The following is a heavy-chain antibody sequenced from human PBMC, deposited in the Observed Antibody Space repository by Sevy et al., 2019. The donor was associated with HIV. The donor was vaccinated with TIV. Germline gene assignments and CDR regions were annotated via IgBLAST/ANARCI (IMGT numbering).Heavy chain of an antibody. V-gene: IGHV3-21*06. CDR1: GFTFSSYS. Sequence: GGSLRLSCAASGFTFSSYSMNWVRQAPGKGLEWVSSISSSSSYIYYADSVKGRFTISRDNANNSLYLQMNSLRAEDTALYYCTRGGCTPTSCYLMVVWGKGTTVTVSS. CDR2: ISSSSSYI. D-gene: IGHD2-2*01. CDR3: TRGGCTPTSCYLMVV. J-gene: IGHJ6*03.